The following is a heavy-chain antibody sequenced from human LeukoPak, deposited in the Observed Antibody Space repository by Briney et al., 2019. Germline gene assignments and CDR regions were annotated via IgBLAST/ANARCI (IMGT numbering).Heavy chain of an antibody. D-gene: IGHD6-19*01. J-gene: IGHJ6*02. V-gene: IGHV3-30-3*01. CDR1: GFTFSSYA. CDR2: ISYDGSNK. Sequence: GRSLRLSCAASGFTFSSYAMHWVRQAPGKGLEWVAVISYDGSNKYYADSVKGRFTISRDNSKNTLYLQMNSLRAEDTAVYYCAREGAVAGPGHYYYYGMDVWGQGTTVTVSS. CDR3: AREGAVAGPGHYYYYGMDV.